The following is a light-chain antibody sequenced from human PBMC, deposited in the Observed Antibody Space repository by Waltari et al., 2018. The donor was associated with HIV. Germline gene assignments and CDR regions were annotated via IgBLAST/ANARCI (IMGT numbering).Light chain of an antibody. CDR3: QQYAKWPPWT. Sequence: EVVRTKSQATLSVSPGEDASLPCRGRMIISTNYASFQQKPGQAPRLLINGASTTGTTSPASFIGSGSGTHLTLPISSLQPEDVALYYCQQYAKWPPWTFGQGTTVDLK. CDR2: GAS. CDR1: MIISTN. J-gene: IGKJ1*01. V-gene: IGKV3-15*01.